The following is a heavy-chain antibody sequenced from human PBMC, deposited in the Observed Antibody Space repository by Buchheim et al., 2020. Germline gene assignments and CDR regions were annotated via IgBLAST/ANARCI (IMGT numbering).Heavy chain of an antibody. Sequence: QVQLQESGPGLVKPSGTLSLTCTVSGGSITSHSWWSWVRQPPGTGLEWIGEVYHGGSTNYDPSLQSRVTISVDKSKNHFSLKLSSVTAADTAVYYCASHIIILGNRGFDFWGQG. J-gene: IGHJ4*02. D-gene: IGHD1-26*01. V-gene: IGHV4-4*02. CDR3: ASHIIILGNRGFDF. CDR2: VYHGGST. CDR1: GGSITSHSW.